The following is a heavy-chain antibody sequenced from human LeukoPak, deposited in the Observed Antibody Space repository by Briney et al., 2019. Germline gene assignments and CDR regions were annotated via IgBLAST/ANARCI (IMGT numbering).Heavy chain of an antibody. V-gene: IGHV1-18*01. J-gene: IGHJ4*02. CDR1: GYTFTNYG. Sequence: ASVKVSCKASGYTFTNYGITWVRQAPGQGLQWMGWVSAYNGDTKYAQNLQGRVTMTTDTSTSIAYMELRSLTSDDTAVYYCASAVTTGAYYFDYWGQGTLVTVSS. CDR2: VSAYNGDT. D-gene: IGHD4-11*01. CDR3: ASAVTTGAYYFDY.